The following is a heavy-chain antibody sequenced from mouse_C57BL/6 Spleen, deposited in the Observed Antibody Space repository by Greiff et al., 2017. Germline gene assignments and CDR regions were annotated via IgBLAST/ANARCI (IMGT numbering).Heavy chain of an antibody. CDR2: IDPEDGDT. CDR1: GFNIKDYY. D-gene: IGHD1-1*01. Sequence: EVKLQESGAELVRPGASVKLSCTASGFNIKDYYMHWVKQRPEQGLEWIGRIDPEDGDTEYAPKFQGKATMTADTSSNTAYLQLSSLTSEDTAVYYCTTDYYGSSYVGFAYWGQGTLVTVSA. V-gene: IGHV14-1*01. CDR3: TTDYYGSSYVGFAY. J-gene: IGHJ3*01.